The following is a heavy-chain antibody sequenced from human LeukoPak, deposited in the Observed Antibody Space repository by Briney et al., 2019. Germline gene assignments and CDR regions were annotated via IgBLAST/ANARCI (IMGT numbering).Heavy chain of an antibody. J-gene: IGHJ4*02. CDR1: GFTFSNYA. Sequence: PGGSLRLSCAASGFTFSNYAIYWVRQAPGKGLEYVSAISDDGGSTYYANSMKGRFTISRDNSKNTLHLQMGSLRPEDMAVYYCARGPRPTYSSGWYVDYWGQGTLVTVSS. V-gene: IGHV3-64*01. D-gene: IGHD6-19*01. CDR3: ARGPRPTYSSGWYVDY. CDR2: ISDDGGST.